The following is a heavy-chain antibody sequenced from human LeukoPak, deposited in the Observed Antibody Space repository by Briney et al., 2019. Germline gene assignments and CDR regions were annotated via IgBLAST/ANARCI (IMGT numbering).Heavy chain of an antibody. V-gene: IGHV3-30*18. J-gene: IGHJ4*02. CDR1: GFTFSTYA. CDR2: ISNDATKK. D-gene: IGHD4-17*01. CDR3: AKDMNTVTTTFDY. Sequence: GRSLTLSCAASGFTFSTYAMHWVRQAPGKGLEWVAVISNDATKKYYADSVKGRSTISRDNSESTLYLQMNRLRAEDTAVYYCAKDMNTVTTTFDYWGQGTLVTVSS.